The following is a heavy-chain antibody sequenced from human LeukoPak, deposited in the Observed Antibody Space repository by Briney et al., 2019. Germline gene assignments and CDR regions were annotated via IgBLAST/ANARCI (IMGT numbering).Heavy chain of an antibody. J-gene: IGHJ4*02. CDR1: GYTFTGYY. CDR2: INPNSGGT. CDR3: ASPRGRDGYNYGFFDY. D-gene: IGHD5-24*01. Sequence: ASVMVSCKASGYTFTGYYMHWVRQAPGQGLEWIGRINPNSGGTNYAQKFQGRVTMTRDTSISTAYMELSRLRSDDTAVYYCASPRGRDGYNYGFFDYWGQGTLVTVSS. V-gene: IGHV1-2*06.